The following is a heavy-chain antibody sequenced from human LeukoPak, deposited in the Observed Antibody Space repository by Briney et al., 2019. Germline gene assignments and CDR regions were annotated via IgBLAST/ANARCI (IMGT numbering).Heavy chain of an antibody. CDR2: IISSTTYT. D-gene: IGHD6-19*01. CDR3: ARVDSSGWYHNDY. V-gene: IGHV3-21*01. CDR1: GFSFSDYS. Sequence: GGSLRLSCAASGFSFSDYSMNWVRQAPGKGLEWVSSIISSTTYTYYADSVKGRFTISRDNAKNSLYLQMNSLRPEDTAVYYCARVDSSGWYHNDYWGQGTLVIVSS. J-gene: IGHJ4*02.